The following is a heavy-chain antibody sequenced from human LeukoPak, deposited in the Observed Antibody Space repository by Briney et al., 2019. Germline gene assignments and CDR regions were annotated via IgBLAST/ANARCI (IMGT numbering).Heavy chain of an antibody. CDR3: AREVGGWDAFDY. J-gene: IGHJ4*02. Sequence: PGGSLRLSCAASGFTFSSYWMHWVRQAPGKGLVWVSRINSDGSSTSYADSVKGRFTISRDNAKNTLYLQMNSLRAEDTAVYYCAREVGGWDAFDYWGQRTLVTVSS. D-gene: IGHD6-19*01. CDR2: INSDGSST. CDR1: GFTFSSYW. V-gene: IGHV3-74*01.